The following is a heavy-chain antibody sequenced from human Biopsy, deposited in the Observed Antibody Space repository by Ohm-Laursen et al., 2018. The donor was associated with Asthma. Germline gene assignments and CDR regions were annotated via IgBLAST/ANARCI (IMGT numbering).Heavy chain of an antibody. D-gene: IGHD3-22*01. V-gene: IGHV4-30-2*01. J-gene: IGHJ4*02. Sequence: TLSLTCSAFGASINSGGFSWERIRQPPRKGPGLIGHPFYSGDTYYNPSLKSRVTISVDRSQRQFSLKVNSVTAADTAVYYCARAQDYYDSRGYYRSFDYWGQGTLVTVSS. CDR2: PFYSGDT. CDR1: GASINSGGFS. CDR3: ARAQDYYDSRGYYRSFDY.